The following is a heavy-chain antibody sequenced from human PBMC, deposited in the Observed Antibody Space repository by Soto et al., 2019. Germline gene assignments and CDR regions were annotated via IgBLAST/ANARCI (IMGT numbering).Heavy chain of an antibody. D-gene: IGHD3-9*01. J-gene: IGHJ4*02. CDR1: GGSVSSGSYY. Sequence: PSETLSLTCTVSGGSVSSGSYYWSWIRQPPGKGLEWIGYIYYSGSTNYNPSLKSRVTISVDTSRNQFSLRLSSVTAADTAVYYCARVFHPLRYFDWLIQDYWGQGTLVTVSS. CDR2: IYYSGST. V-gene: IGHV4-61*01. CDR3: ARVFHPLRYFDWLIQDY.